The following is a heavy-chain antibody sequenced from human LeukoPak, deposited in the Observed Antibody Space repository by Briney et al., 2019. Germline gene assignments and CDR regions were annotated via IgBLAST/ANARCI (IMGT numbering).Heavy chain of an antibody. Sequence: GESLKISCKGSGYSVTSYWIGRVRQMPGKGLEGMGIIYPGDSDTRYSPSFQGQVTISVDKSISTAYLQWSSLKASDTAMYYCARHASCSTTNCYNDYWGQGTLVTVSS. V-gene: IGHV5-51*01. CDR2: IYPGDSDT. J-gene: IGHJ4*02. CDR3: ARHASCSTTNCYNDY. CDR1: GYSVTSYW. D-gene: IGHD2-2*02.